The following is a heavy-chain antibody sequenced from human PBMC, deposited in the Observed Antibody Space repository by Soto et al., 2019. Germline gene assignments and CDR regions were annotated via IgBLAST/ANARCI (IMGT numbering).Heavy chain of an antibody. J-gene: IGHJ4*02. CDR1: GFTFSTHT. D-gene: IGHD1-1*01. Sequence: GGSLRLSCVASGFTFSTHTMNWVRQAPGKGLEWVSRLTADSDDTSYADSIKGRFTISRDNSKNTMYLQMNSLGAEDTAIYYCAKGLDRASLDFWGQGARVTVSS. V-gene: IGHV3-23*01. CDR3: AKGLDRASLDF. CDR2: LTADSDDT.